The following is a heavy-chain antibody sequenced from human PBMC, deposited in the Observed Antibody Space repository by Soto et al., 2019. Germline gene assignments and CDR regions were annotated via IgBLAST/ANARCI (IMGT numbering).Heavy chain of an antibody. V-gene: IGHV3-33*01. J-gene: IGHJ4*02. CDR3: ARDDSGGWYSPLGY. CDR2: IWYDESSK. Sequence: QVQLVESGGGVVQPGRSLRLSCEASGFTFSSYGMHWVRQAPGKGLEWVAVIWYDESSKYYADSVKGRFTISRDNSKNTLYLQMNSLRAEDTAVYYCARDDSGGWYSPLGYWGQGTLVTVSS. CDR1: GFTFSSYG. D-gene: IGHD6-19*01.